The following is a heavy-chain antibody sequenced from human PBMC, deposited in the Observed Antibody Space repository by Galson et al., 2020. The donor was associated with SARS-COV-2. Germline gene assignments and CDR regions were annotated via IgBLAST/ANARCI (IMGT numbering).Heavy chain of an antibody. Sequence: GGSLRLSCAASGFTFSNYWMHWVRQAPGKGLVWVSRINSDGSSTSYADPVQGRFTISRDNAKNTLYLQMNSLRAEDTAVYYCAIQGFRGAISYWGQGTLVTVSS. CDR3: AIQGFRGAISY. J-gene: IGHJ4*02. V-gene: IGHV3-74*01. D-gene: IGHD3-16*02. CDR1: GFTFSNYW. CDR2: INSDGSST.